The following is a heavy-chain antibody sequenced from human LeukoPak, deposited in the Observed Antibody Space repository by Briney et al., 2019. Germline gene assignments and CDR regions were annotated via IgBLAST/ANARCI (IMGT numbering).Heavy chain of an antibody. V-gene: IGHV1-3*01. J-gene: IGHJ4*02. CDR1: GYTFTSYA. CDR2: INAGNGNT. CDR3: ARDLRGDYGDYFLDY. D-gene: IGHD4-17*01. Sequence: ASVKVSCKASGYTFTSYAMHWVRQAPGQRLEWMGWINAGNGNTKYSQRFQGRVTITRDTSASTAYMELSSLRSEDTAVYYRARDLRGDYGDYFLDYWGQGTLVTVSS.